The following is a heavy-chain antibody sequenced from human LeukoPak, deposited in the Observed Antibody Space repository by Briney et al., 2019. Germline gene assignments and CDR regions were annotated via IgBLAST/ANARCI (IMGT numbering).Heavy chain of an antibody. V-gene: IGHV1-2*02. CDR1: GYTFTGYY. D-gene: IGHD1-26*01. J-gene: IGHJ3*02. Sequence: GASVKVSCKASGYTFTGYYMHWVRQAPGQGLEWMGWINPNSGGTNYAQKFQGRVNINRDTSISTAYMELSRLRSDDTAVYYCARCRGSYEDAFDIWGQGTMVTVSS. CDR2: INPNSGGT. CDR3: ARCRGSYEDAFDI.